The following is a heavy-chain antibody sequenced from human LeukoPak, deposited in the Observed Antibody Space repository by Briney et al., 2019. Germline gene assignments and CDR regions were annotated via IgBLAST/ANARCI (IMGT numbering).Heavy chain of an antibody. CDR2: ISYDGSNK. D-gene: IGHD4-17*01. J-gene: IGHJ2*01. CDR1: GFTFSSYG. CDR3: AREDYNDSGWYFDL. V-gene: IGHV3-30*03. Sequence: GGSLRLSCAASGFTFSSYGRHWVRQAPGKGLEWVAVISYDGSNKYYADSVKGRFTISRDNSKNTLYLQMNSLRAEDTAVYFCAREDYNDSGWYFDLWGRGTLVTVSS.